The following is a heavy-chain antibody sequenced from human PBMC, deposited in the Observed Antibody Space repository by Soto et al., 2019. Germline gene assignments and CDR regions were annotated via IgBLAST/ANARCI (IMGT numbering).Heavy chain of an antibody. D-gene: IGHD3-16*01. CDR3: TSYAAATGGTLKY. V-gene: IGHV3-15*02. CDR1: GFTFNNAR. Sequence: EVQLVESGGALVEPGGSLRLSCAASGFTFNNARMSWVRQAPGKGLEWVGRIDGWKMDFTAPVEGRCTFSRDDSRNMLFLQMNSLKTEDTGVYYCTSYAAATGGTLKYWGQGTLVTVSS. CDR2: IDGWKM. J-gene: IGHJ4*02.